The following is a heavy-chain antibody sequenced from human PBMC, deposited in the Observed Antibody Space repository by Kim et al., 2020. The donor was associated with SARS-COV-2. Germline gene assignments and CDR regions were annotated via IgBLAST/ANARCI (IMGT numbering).Heavy chain of an antibody. CDR1: GYSISSGYY. J-gene: IGHJ5*02. D-gene: IGHD4-17*01. CDR2: IYHSGST. CDR3: ATMTTVTTRSARGFDP. V-gene: IGHV4-38-2*02. Sequence: SETLSLTCTVSGYSISSGYYWGWIRQPPGKGLEWIGSIYHSGSTYYNPSLKSRVTISVDTSKNQFSLKLSSVTAADTAVYYCATMTTVTTRSARGFDPWG.